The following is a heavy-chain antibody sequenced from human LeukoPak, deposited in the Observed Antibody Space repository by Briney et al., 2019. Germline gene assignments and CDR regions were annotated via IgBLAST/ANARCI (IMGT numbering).Heavy chain of an antibody. CDR2: INHSGST. D-gene: IGHD6-19*01. Sequence: SETLSLTCAVYGGSFSGYYWSWIRQPPGKGLEWVWEINHSGSTNYNPSLKSRVTISVDTSKNQFSLKLSSVAAAATAGAYCASRGRAVAGTYFDYWGQGTLVTVSS. J-gene: IGHJ4*02. V-gene: IGHV4-34*01. CDR1: GGSFSGYY. CDR3: ASRGRAVAGTYFDY.